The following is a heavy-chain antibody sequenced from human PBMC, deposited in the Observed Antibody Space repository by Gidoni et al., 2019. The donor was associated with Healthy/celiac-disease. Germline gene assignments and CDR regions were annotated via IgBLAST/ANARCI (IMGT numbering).Heavy chain of an antibody. Sequence: QVQLVQSGAEVKKPGASVKVSCKASGYTFTSYYMHWVRQAPGQGLEWMGIINPSGGSTSYAQKFQGRVTMTRDTSTSTVYMELSSLRSEDTAVYYCARPGSMVRGFAPQPLDAFDIWGQGTMVTVSS. D-gene: IGHD3-10*01. V-gene: IGHV1-46*03. CDR1: GYTFTSYY. CDR2: INPSGGST. CDR3: ARPGSMVRGFAPQPLDAFDI. J-gene: IGHJ3*02.